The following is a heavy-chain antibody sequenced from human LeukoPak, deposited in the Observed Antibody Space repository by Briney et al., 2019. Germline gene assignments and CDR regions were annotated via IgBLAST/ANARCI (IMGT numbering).Heavy chain of an antibody. Sequence: PSETLSLTCTVYGASINSYYWSWIRQPPGQGLEWIGCVSYSGGTDYNPALKSRATISEDTTKSQVSLELSSVTAADTAVYFGARGKFGDFEDWGQGTTVTVSS. CDR1: GASINSYY. J-gene: IGHJ6*02. V-gene: IGHV4-59*01. CDR3: ARGKFGDFED. CDR2: VSYSGGT. D-gene: IGHD4-17*01.